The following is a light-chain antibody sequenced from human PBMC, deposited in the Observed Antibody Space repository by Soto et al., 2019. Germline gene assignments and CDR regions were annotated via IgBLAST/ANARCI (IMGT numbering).Light chain of an antibody. Sequence: SYELTQPPSVSVAPGQTAKMTCGGNNIGIKSVHWYQQRPGQAPVLVVYDGSDRPSGIPERFSGSNSGNTATLTVTRVEAGDEADYYCQVWDAGSNHYIFGGGTKVTVL. J-gene: IGLJ2*01. CDR3: QVWDAGSNHYI. CDR1: NIGIKS. V-gene: IGLV3-21*02. CDR2: DGS.